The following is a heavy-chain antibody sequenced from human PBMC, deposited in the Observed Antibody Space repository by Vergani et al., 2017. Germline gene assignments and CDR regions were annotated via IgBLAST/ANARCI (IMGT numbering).Heavy chain of an antibody. CDR1: GFTFSSYA. CDR3: AKDRHIVVVTAIRGLDY. D-gene: IGHD2-21*02. Sequence: EVQLLESGGGLVQPGGSLRLSCAASGFTFSSYAMSWVRQAPGKGLEWVSAISGSGGSTYYADSVKGRFTIARDNSKNTLYLQMNSLSAEDTAVYYCAKDRHIVVVTAIRGLDYWGQGTLVTVSS. CDR2: ISGSGGST. J-gene: IGHJ4*02. V-gene: IGHV3-23*01.